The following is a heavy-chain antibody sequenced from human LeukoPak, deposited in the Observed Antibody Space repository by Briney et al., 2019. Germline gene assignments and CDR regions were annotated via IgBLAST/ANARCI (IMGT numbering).Heavy chain of an antibody. CDR2: INPNSGGT. J-gene: IGHJ3*02. V-gene: IGHV1-2*06. CDR3: ASPLLYGMSAFDI. Sequence: ASVKVSCKASGYTFTGYYMHWVRQAPGQGLEWMGRINPNSGGTNYAQKFQGRVTMTRDTSISTAYMELSRLRSDDTAVYYCASPLLYGMSAFDIWGQGTMVTVSS. CDR1: GYTFTGYY. D-gene: IGHD2-2*02.